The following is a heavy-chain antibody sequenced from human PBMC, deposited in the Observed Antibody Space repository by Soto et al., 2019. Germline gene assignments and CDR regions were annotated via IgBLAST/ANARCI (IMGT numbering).Heavy chain of an antibody. CDR3: ARHKIWAFDY. CDR1: GGSISSGGYY. CDR2: IYYTGST. Sequence: SETLSLTCTVSGGSISSGGYYWTWIRQHPGKGLEWIGYIYYTGSTNYNPSLKSRVTISVDTSKNQFSLKLSSVTAADTAVYYCARHKIWAFDYWGQGTLVTV. V-gene: IGHV4-61*08. J-gene: IGHJ4*02. D-gene: IGHD3-16*01.